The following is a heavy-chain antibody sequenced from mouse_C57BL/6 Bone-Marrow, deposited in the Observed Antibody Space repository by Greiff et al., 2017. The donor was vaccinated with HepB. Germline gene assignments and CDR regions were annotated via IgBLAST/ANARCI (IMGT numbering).Heavy chain of an antibody. D-gene: IGHD1-1*01. Sequence: VQVVESGPGLVAPSQSLSITCTVSGFSLTSYGVSWVRQPPGKGLEWLGVIWGDGSTNYHSALISRLSIGKDNSKSQVFLKLNSLQTDDTATYYCAKERVYYYGSRTALYAMDYWGQGTSVTVSS. J-gene: IGHJ4*01. V-gene: IGHV2-3*01. CDR2: IWGDGST. CDR3: AKERVYYYGSRTALYAMDY. CDR1: GFSLTSYG.